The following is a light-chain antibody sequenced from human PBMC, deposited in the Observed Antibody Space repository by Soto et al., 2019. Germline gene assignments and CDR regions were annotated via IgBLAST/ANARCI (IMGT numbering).Light chain of an antibody. CDR3: QQTYRTPLT. CDR2: AAS. J-gene: IGKJ4*01. CDR1: QSIRGY. V-gene: IGKV1-39*01. Sequence: DIQMTQSPSSLSASVGDSVTVTCRASQSIRGYLNWYQQKPGEAPNLLIYAASSLHSGVPSRFSGSGSGTDFPLTISSLHPEDFATYSCQQTYRTPLTFGGGTKVEIK.